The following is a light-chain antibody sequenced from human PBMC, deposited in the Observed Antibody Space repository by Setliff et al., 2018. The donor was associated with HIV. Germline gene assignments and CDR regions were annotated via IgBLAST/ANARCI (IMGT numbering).Light chain of an antibody. J-gene: IGLJ1*01. CDR2: DVT. CDR3: CSYAGSYPYI. V-gene: IGLV2-11*01. CDR1: SSDVGTYNY. Sequence: SALTQPRSVSGSPGQSVTFSCTGSSSDVGTYNYVSWYQQHPGKAPKLMIYDVTRRPSGVPDRFSGSKSGNTASLTISGLQAEDEADYYCCSYAGSYPYIFGTGTKV.